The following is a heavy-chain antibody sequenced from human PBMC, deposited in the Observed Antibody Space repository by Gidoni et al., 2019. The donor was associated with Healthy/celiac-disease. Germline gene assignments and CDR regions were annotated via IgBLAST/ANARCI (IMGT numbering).Heavy chain of an antibody. CDR2: ISGSGGST. V-gene: IGHV3-23*01. J-gene: IGHJ6*02. CDR3: AKAYTVWQPAAMLYGYYYGMDV. CDR1: GFTFSSYA. D-gene: IGHD2-2*01. Sequence: EVQLLESGGGLVQPGGSLRLSCAASGFTFSSYAMSWVRQAPGKGLEWVSAISGSGGSTYYADSVKGRFTISRDNSKNTLYLQMNSLRAEDTAVYYCAKAYTVWQPAAMLYGYYYGMDVWGQGTTVTVSS.